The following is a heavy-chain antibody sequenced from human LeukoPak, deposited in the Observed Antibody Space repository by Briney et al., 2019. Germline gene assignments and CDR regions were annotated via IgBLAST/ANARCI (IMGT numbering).Heavy chain of an antibody. CDR3: ARDVSSRTSHAFDI. V-gene: IGHV3-48*01. Sequence: QSGGSLRLSCAASGFTFSSYSMNWVRRAPGKGLEWVSYISSSSSTIYYADSVKGRFTISRDNAKNSLYPQMNSLRAEDTAVYYCARDVSSRTSHAFDIWGQGTMVTVSS. J-gene: IGHJ3*02. CDR1: GFTFSSYS. D-gene: IGHD2-2*01. CDR2: ISSSSSTI.